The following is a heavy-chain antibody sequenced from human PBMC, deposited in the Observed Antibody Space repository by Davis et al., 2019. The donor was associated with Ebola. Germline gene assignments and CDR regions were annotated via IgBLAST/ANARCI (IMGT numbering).Heavy chain of an antibody. Sequence: MPSETLSLTCAVYGGSFIGYYWSWIRQPPGKRLEWIGEINHSGSTNYNPSLKSRATISVDTSTNQFSLKLSPVTAADTAVYYCARHVGLGIMNWGQGTLVTVSS. V-gene: IGHV4-34*01. CDR1: GGSFIGYY. D-gene: IGHD3-16*01. J-gene: IGHJ4*02. CDR2: INHSGST. CDR3: ARHVGLGIMN.